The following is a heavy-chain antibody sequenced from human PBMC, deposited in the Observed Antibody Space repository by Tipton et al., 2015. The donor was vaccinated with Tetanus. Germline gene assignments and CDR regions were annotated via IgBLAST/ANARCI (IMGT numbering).Heavy chain of an antibody. V-gene: IGHV4-34*01. CDR1: GGSSSSFY. Sequence: GLVKPSETLSLTCEVSGGSSSSFYWSWIRQSPGGGLEWIGEINQRGTTYNPSLNRRATISVDSSATHLSLNITSLTAADTAVYYCAVLPKHWLAPRGAPWGQGILVTVSS. CDR3: AVLPKHWLAPRGAP. D-gene: IGHD6-19*01. J-gene: IGHJ5*02. CDR2: INQRGT.